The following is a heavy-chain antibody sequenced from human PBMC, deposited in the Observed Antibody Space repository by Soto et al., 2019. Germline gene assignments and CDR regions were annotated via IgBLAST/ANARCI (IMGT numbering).Heavy chain of an antibody. CDR1: GYTFTSYG. J-gene: IGHJ6*02. CDR2: ISAYNGNT. V-gene: IGHV1-18*01. D-gene: IGHD6-13*01. CDR3: ARREQQLVYYYGMDV. Sequence: QVQLVQSGAEVKKPGASVKVSCKASGYTFTSYGISWVRQAPGQGLEWMGWISAYNGNTNYAQKLQGRVTMTTDTSTSTGYMELRSLRSDDTAVYYCARREQQLVYYYGMDVWGQGTTVTVSS.